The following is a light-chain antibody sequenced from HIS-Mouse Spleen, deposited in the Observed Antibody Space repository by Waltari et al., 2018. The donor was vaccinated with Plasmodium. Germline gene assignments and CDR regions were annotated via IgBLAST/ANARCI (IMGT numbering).Light chain of an antibody. CDR1: QSISHY. CDR3: QQSYNVPT. J-gene: IGKJ1*01. CDR2: AAS. Sequence: IQLTQSPSSLSACVGDRVTITCRASQSISHYLSWYQQKPGKAPKLLIYAASSLQSGVPSRFSGSGSGTDFTLTISSLQPEDFATYYCQQSYNVPTFGPGTKVENK. V-gene: IGKV1-39*01.